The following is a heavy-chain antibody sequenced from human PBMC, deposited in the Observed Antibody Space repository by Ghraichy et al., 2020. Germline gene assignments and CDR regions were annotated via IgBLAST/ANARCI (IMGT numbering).Heavy chain of an antibody. V-gene: IGHV4-61*03. J-gene: IGHJ3*01. CDR3: ASVIPTWHYDSDSSTQSLSVDASDL. D-gene: IGHD3-22*01. CDR1: GGSIVSSGSISSYY. CDR2: IYYSGGT. Sequence: SETLSLTCTVSGGSIVSSGSISSYYWSWIRQAPEKGLEWIWYIYYSGGTNYNPSLTSRISISVDTSKNNFSLKLTSVTAADTAMYYCASVIPTWHYDSDSSTQSLSVDASDLGGQGTTVTVCS.